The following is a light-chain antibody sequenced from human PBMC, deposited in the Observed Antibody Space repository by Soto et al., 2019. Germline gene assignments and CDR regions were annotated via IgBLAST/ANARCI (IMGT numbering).Light chain of an antibody. CDR2: GAS. J-gene: IGKJ5*01. CDR1: QSVSSSY. Sequence: GLTQSPGTLSLSPGERATLSCRASQSVSSSYLAWYQQKPGQAPRLLIYGASSRATGIPDRFSGSGSGTDFTLTISRLEPEDFAVYYCQQYGSSFITFGQVTLLETK. V-gene: IGKV3-20*01. CDR3: QQYGSSFIT.